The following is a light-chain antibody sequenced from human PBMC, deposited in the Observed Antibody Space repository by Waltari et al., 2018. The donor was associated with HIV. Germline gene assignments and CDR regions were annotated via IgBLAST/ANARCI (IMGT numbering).Light chain of an antibody. CDR2: DAS. CDR1: QSVSSY. Sequence: ELVLTQSPATLSVSPGERATVSCRASQSVSSYLAWYQQKPGQAPRLLIYDASNRATGIPARFSGSGSGTDFTLTISSLEPEDFAVYYCQQRSNWPPGLTFGGGTKVEIK. V-gene: IGKV3-11*01. CDR3: QQRSNWPPGLT. J-gene: IGKJ4*01.